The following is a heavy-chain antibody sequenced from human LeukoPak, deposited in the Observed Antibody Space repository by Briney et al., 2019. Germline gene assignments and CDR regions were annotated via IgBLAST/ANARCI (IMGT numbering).Heavy chain of an antibody. V-gene: IGHV3-23*01. CDR2: FRSSGGST. CDR1: GFTFSSYA. Sequence: GGSLRLSCAASGFTFSSYAMTWVRQAPGKGLEWVSTFRSSGGSTYYADSVKGRFTISRDNAKNTLYLQMNSLRAEDTAVYHCARDIRWYGSGSEGAFDIWGQGTMVTVSS. CDR3: ARDIRWYGSGSEGAFDI. D-gene: IGHD3-10*01. J-gene: IGHJ3*02.